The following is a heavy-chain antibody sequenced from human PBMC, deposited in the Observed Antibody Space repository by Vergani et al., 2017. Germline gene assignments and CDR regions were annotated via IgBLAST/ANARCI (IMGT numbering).Heavy chain of an antibody. D-gene: IGHD2-8*02. CDR3: ARALGHCTGGNCFPNYYFEY. V-gene: IGHV4-38-2*02. Sequence: QVQLQESGPGLVKPSETLSLTCSVSGYSITSGHYWDWIRQPPGKGLEWIGSVLHNGTTYYSPSLKSRVTILVDTSKNQFSLKLSSVTAADTAVYYCARALGHCTGGNCFPNYYFEYWGQGTLVTVSS. CDR1: GYSITSGHY. CDR2: VLHNGTT. J-gene: IGHJ4*02.